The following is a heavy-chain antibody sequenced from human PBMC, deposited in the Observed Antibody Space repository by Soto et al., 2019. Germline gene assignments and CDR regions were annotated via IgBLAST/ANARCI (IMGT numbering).Heavy chain of an antibody. J-gene: IGHJ4*02. Sequence: SETLSLTCTVSGGSMSSNYWSWIRQSPAKGLEWIGFVYYGGTNYNPSFESRVTMSVDTPKKQFSLELSDVTAADTAVYYCVSYRGAFYFDHWGQGTLVTVSS. CDR1: GGSMSSNY. CDR2: VYYGGT. D-gene: IGHD4-4*01. CDR3: VSYRGAFYFDH. V-gene: IGHV4-59*01.